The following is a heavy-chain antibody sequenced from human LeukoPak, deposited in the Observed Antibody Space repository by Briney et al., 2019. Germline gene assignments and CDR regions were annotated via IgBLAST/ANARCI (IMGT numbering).Heavy chain of an antibody. Sequence: SETLSLTCTVSGGSISSSSYYWGWIRQPPGKGLEWIGEINHSGSTNYNPSLKSRVTISVDTSKNQFSLKLSSVTAADTAVYYCARAYDYGGNSPPSRNNWFDPWGQGTLVTVSS. D-gene: IGHD4-23*01. CDR1: GGSISSSSYY. CDR2: INHSGST. V-gene: IGHV4-39*07. J-gene: IGHJ5*02. CDR3: ARAYDYGGNSPPSRNNWFDP.